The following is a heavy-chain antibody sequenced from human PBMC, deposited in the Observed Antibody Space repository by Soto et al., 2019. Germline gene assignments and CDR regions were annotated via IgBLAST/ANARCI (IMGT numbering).Heavy chain of an antibody. V-gene: IGHV3-33*01. CDR2: IWSDGSNK. CDR1: GFTFSSYG. CDR3: ASDGVGTTLRALNWFDP. J-gene: IGHJ5*02. D-gene: IGHD1-7*01. Sequence: QVQLVESGGGVVQPGRSLRLSCAAPGFTFSSYGMHWVRQAPGKGLEWVAVIWSDGSNKYYADSVKGRFTISRDNSKNTLYRQMNSLRAEDRAVYYCASDGVGTTLRALNWFDPWGQGSLVTVSS.